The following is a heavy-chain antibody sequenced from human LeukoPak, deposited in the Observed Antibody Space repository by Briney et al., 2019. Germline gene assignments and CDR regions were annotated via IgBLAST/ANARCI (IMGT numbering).Heavy chain of an antibody. Sequence: ASVKVSCKASGYTFTSYYMHWVRQAPGQGLEWMGIINPSGGSTSYAQKFQGRVTMTRDTSTSTVYMGLSSLRSEDTAVYYCARGARVLKYCSGGSCYESNWFDPWGQGTLVTVSS. CDR1: GYTFTSYY. D-gene: IGHD2-15*01. V-gene: IGHV1-46*01. CDR2: INPSGGST. CDR3: ARGARVLKYCSGGSCYESNWFDP. J-gene: IGHJ5*02.